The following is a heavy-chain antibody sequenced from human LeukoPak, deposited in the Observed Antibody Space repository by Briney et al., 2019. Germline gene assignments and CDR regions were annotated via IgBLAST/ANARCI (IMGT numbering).Heavy chain of an antibody. D-gene: IGHD3-10*01. CDR1: GFSFSRNW. CDR3: ARGGIWVRAVIDAFDI. V-gene: IGHV3-7*05. J-gene: IGHJ3*02. Sequence: PGGSLRLSCVASGFSFSRNWMSWVRQAPGKGLEWVANIKDDGGDKHYVDSVKGRFTVSRDNGNNVMYLQLANVRAEDTGIYYCARGGIWVRAVIDAFDIWGQGTRVTVSS. CDR2: IKDDGGDK.